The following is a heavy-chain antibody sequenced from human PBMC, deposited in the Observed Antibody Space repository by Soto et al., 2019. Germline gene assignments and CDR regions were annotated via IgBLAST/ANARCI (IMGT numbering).Heavy chain of an antibody. Sequence: PSETLSLTCTVSDDSITSGAYYWGLIRQPPGKGLEWIGTIQYRGSTYYNPSLKSRVTMSLDTSKNQYSLRLSSVTAADTAVYYCARRGDGSGWANDYWSQGTLVTVSS. V-gene: IGHV4-39*01. CDR1: DDSITSGAYY. CDR2: IQYRGST. J-gene: IGHJ4*02. D-gene: IGHD6-19*01. CDR3: ARRGDGSGWANDY.